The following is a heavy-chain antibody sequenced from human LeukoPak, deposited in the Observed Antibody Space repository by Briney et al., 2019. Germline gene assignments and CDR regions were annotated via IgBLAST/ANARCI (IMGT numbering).Heavy chain of an antibody. V-gene: IGHV1-2*02. D-gene: IGHD4-17*01. Sequence: ASVKVSCKASGGTFSNYAISWVRQAPGQGLEWMGWINPNSGGTNYAQKFQGRVTMTRDTSISTAYMELSRLRSDDTAVYYCPRGQLPTVTTFFDYWGQGTLVTVSS. CDR2: INPNSGGT. CDR3: PRGQLPTVTTFFDY. CDR1: GGTFSNYA. J-gene: IGHJ4*02.